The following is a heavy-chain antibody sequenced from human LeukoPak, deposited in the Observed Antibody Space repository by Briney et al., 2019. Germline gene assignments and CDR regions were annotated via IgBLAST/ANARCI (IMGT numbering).Heavy chain of an antibody. CDR1: GYRFTSYW. V-gene: IGHV5-51*01. CDR2: IYPGDSDT. CDR3: ASGCSSTSCQNWFDP. J-gene: IGHJ5*02. Sequence: GESLKISCKGSGYRFTSYWIGWVRQMPGKGLEWMGIIYPGDSDTRYSPSFQDQVTISADKSISTAYLQWSSLKASDTAMYYCASGCSSTSCQNWFDPWGQGTLVTVSS. D-gene: IGHD2-2*01.